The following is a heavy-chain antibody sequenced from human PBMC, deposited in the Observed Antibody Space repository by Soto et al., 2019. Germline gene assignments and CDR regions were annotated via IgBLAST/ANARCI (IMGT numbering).Heavy chain of an antibody. J-gene: IGHJ6*02. CDR3: AKDKLNIVLVPAATLAYYYYGMDV. Sequence: GGSLRLSCAASGFTFSSYGMHWVRQAPGKGLEWVAVISYDGSNKYYADSVKGRFTISRDNSKNTLYLQMNSLRAEDTAVYYCAKDKLNIVLVPAATLAYYYYGMDVWGQGTTVTVSS. V-gene: IGHV3-30*18. D-gene: IGHD2-2*01. CDR1: GFTFSSYG. CDR2: ISYDGSNK.